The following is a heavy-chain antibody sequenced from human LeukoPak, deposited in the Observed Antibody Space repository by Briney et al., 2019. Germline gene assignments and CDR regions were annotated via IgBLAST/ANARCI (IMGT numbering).Heavy chain of an antibody. CDR1: GFTFDDYG. J-gene: IGHJ6*03. CDR3: ARDLEPAAIFGYYYMDV. D-gene: IGHD2-2*02. V-gene: IGHV3-20*04. Sequence: GGSLRLSCAASGFTFDDYGMSWVRHAPGKGLEWVSGINWNGGSTVYADSVKGRFTISRDNAKNSLYLQMNSLRAEDTALYYCARDLEPAAIFGYYYMDVWGKGTTVTVSS. CDR2: INWNGGST.